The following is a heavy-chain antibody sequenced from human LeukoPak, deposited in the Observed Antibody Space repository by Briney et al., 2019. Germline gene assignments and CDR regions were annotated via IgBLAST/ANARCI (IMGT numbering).Heavy chain of an antibody. CDR1: GYTFTSYG. Sequence: GASVKVSGKASGYTFTSYGISWVRQAPGQGLEWMGWISAYNGNTDYAQKLQGRVTMTTDTSTSTAYMELRSLRSDDTAVYYCARVTQTDYDFDYWGQGTLVTVSS. D-gene: IGHD4-17*01. CDR3: ARVTQTDYDFDY. V-gene: IGHV1-18*01. J-gene: IGHJ4*02. CDR2: ISAYNGNT.